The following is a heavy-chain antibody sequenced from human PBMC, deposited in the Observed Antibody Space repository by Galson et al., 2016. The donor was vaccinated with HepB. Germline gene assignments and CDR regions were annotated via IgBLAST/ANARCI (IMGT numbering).Heavy chain of an antibody. Sequence: SLRLSCAASGFTLSDFYMAWIRQAPGKGLEYVSHISSGGRDTNYADSVKGRFTISRDNAKKSLYLQMNSLRAADTAVSYCARDRTSRAALDYWGQGTLVTVSS. CDR1: GFTLSDFY. CDR2: ISSGGRDT. CDR3: ARDRTSRAALDY. J-gene: IGHJ4*02. D-gene: IGHD6-25*01. V-gene: IGHV3-11*06.